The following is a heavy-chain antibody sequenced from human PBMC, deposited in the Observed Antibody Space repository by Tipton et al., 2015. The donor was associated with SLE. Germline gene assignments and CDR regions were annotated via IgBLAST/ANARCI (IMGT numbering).Heavy chain of an antibody. Sequence: QSGAEVKKPGSSVKVSCRASGGTSSIYAVNWVRQAPGQGLEWLGWISTYNGNTNYAQKLQGRVTMTSDTSTSTAYMELRSLRSDDTAIYYCARVRVDTAMGVFDFWGQGTLVTVSS. CDR1: GGTSSIYA. D-gene: IGHD5-18*01. CDR2: ISTYNGNT. J-gene: IGHJ4*02. V-gene: IGHV1-18*01. CDR3: ARVRVDTAMGVFDF.